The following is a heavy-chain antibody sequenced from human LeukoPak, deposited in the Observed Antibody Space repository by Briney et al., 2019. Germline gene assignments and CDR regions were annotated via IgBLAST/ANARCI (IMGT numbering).Heavy chain of an antibody. V-gene: IGHV3-48*04. CDR3: ARDLSSSSPGGGDY. CDR1: GFTFRTYR. Sequence: GGSLRLSCVASGFTFRTYRMHWVRQAPGKGLEWVSYISSDSRNIYYADSVKGRFTISRDNAKNSLYLQMNSLRAEDTAVYYCARDLSSSSPGGGDYWGQGTLVTVSS. J-gene: IGHJ4*02. D-gene: IGHD6-6*01. CDR2: ISSDSRNI.